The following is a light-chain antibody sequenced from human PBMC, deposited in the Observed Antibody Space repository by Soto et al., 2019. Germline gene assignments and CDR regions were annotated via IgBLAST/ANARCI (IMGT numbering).Light chain of an antibody. Sequence: DIQMTQSTSTLSSSVGDTVTITCLASQSFSNWFAWYPQKPGKAPKFLFYKASTLESGVPSRFSGSGSGTESTLPISSLQHYDFATYYSQQYNSYSWKFVPGTKVEIK. J-gene: IGKJ1*01. CDR1: QSFSNW. CDR2: KAS. CDR3: QQYNSYSWK. V-gene: IGKV1-5*03.